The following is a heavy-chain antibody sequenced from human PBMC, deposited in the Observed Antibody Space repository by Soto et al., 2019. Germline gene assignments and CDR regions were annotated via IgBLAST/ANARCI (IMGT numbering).Heavy chain of an antibody. CDR1: GGSISSGGYS. CDR2: IYHSGST. J-gene: IGHJ4*02. V-gene: IGHV4-30-2*01. CDR3: ARGGDFYDILTGPYPGAFDY. Sequence: PSETLSLTCAVSGGSISSGGYSWSWIRQPPGKGLEWIGYIYHSGSTYYNPSLKSRVTISVDRSKNQFSLKLSSVTAADTAVYYCARGGDFYDILTGPYPGAFDYWGQGTLVTVSS. D-gene: IGHD3-9*01.